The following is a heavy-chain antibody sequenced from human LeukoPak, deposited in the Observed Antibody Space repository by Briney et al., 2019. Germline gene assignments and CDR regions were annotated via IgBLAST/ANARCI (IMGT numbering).Heavy chain of an antibody. J-gene: IGHJ4*02. CDR3: AREAFTYYYDSSGFGY. D-gene: IGHD3-22*01. CDR1: GFTFSSYA. Sequence: PGGSLRLSCAASGFTFSSYAMHRVRQAPGKGLEWVAVISYDGSNKYYADSVKGRFTISRDNSKNTLYLQMNSLRAEDTAVYYCAREAFTYYYDSSGFGYWGQGTLVTVSS. V-gene: IGHV3-30-3*01. CDR2: ISYDGSNK.